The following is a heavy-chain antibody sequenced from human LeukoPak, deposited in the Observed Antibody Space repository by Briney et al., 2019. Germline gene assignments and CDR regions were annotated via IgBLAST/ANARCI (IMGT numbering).Heavy chain of an antibody. Sequence: GGSLRLSCAVSGXTFNNAWMSWVRQAPGKGLEWVGRIKSNTDGGTTDYAAPVKGRFTISRDDSKNTLYLQMNSLKTEDTAVYYCIILLYDLLTGYYFNWGQGTLVTVSS. CDR3: IILLYDLLTGYYFN. CDR1: GXTFNNAW. J-gene: IGHJ4*02. V-gene: IGHV3-15*01. D-gene: IGHD3-9*01. CDR2: IKSNTDGGTT.